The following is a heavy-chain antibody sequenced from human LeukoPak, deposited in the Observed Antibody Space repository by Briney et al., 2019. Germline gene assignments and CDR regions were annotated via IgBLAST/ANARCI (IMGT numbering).Heavy chain of an antibody. CDR3: TTDILFTGGIAIDY. J-gene: IGHJ4*02. CDR2: IKSKTDGGTT. V-gene: IGHV3-15*01. Sequence: GGSLRLSCAASGFTFSNAWMSWVRQAPGKGLEWVGRIKSKTDGGTTDYAAPVKGRFNISRDDSTNTLYLQMNSLETEDTAVYYCTTDILFTGGIAIDYWGQGTLVTVSS. D-gene: IGHD7-27*01. CDR1: GFTFSNAW.